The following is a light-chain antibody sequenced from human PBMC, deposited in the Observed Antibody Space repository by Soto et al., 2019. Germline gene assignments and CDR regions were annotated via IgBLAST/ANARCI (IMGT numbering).Light chain of an antibody. J-gene: IGLJ2*01. Sequence: QSALTQPASVSGSPGQSITVSCTGTSNDVGGYNHVSWYQQHPGKAPKLIIYEVSYRPSGVSNRFSGSKSGNTASLTISGLQPEDEADYYCNSYRSTDTVVFGGGPKLTVL. CDR3: NSYRSTDTVV. CDR2: EVS. V-gene: IGLV2-14*01. CDR1: SNDVGGYNH.